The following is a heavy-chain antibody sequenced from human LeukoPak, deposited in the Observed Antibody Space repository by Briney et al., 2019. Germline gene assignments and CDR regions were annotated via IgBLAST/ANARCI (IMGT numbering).Heavy chain of an antibody. CDR2: IYYSGST. J-gene: IGHJ6*02. D-gene: IGHD1-26*01. CDR3: ARTQGATRGYYYGMDV. Sequence: SETLSLTCTVSGCSISSYYWSWIRQPPGKGLEWIGDIYYSGSTNYNPSLKSRVTISVDTSKTQFSLKLSSVTAADTAVYYCARTQGATRGYYYGMDVWGQGTTVTVSS. CDR1: GCSISSYY. V-gene: IGHV4-59*01.